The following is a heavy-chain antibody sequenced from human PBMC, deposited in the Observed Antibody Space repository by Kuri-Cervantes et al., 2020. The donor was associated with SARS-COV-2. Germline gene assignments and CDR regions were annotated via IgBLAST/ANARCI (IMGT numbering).Heavy chain of an antibody. D-gene: IGHD1-26*01. CDR2: INQPGSVK. CDR3: ARASGVGATLDHYYYYYMDV. J-gene: IGHJ6*03. V-gene: IGHV3-7*01. CDR1: GFTFTEYW. Sequence: GESLKISCAASGFTFTEYWISWVRQAPGKGLEWVANINQPGSVKYYVDSVKGRFTISRDNAKNSLFLQMTSLRAEDTAVYYCARASGVGATLDHYYYYYMDVWGKGTTVTVSS.